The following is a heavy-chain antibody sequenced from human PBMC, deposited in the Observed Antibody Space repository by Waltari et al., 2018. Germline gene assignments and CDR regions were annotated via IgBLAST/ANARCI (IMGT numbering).Heavy chain of an antibody. V-gene: IGHV3-23*04. J-gene: IGHJ4*02. CDR2: ITGSGDST. Sequence: EVHLVESGGGSVQSGGSLRLSCEASGFSCSRYALSWVRQAPGKGLEWVSSITGSGDSTYDADSVRGRFTISRDNSKNTVSLQMNSLRVEDTATYYCAKVPYNDFWTGYFFFDLWGQGTLVSVSS. CDR1: GFSCSRYA. D-gene: IGHD3-3*01. CDR3: AKVPYNDFWTGYFFFDL.